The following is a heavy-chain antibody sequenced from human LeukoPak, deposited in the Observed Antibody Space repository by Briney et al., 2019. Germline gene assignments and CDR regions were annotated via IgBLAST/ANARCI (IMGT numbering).Heavy chain of an antibody. CDR3: ARVGYDSSGYYFDN. Sequence: SVKVSCKASGGTFSTHPIRWVRQAPGQGLEWMGGILPFLGQANFAQTFQDRLTITADKSTTTVYMELSSLRAADTAVYYCARVGYDSSGYYFDNWGQGTLVTVSS. CDR2: ILPFLGQA. CDR1: GGTFSTHP. J-gene: IGHJ4*02. D-gene: IGHD3-22*01. V-gene: IGHV1-69*06.